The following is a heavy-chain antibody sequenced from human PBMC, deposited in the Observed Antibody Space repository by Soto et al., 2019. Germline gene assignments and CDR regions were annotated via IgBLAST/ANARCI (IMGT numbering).Heavy chain of an antibody. CDR2: INPNSGGT. V-gene: IGHV1-2*04. CDR1: GYTFTGYY. D-gene: IGHD4-4*01. Sequence: QVQLVQSGAEVKKPGASVKVSCKDSGYTFTGYYMHWVRQAPGQGLEWMGWINPNSGGTNYAQKFQGWVTMTRDTSISTAYMELSRLRSDDTAVYYCARDHSDYSNYGPYYYYGMDVWGQGTTVTVSS. J-gene: IGHJ6*02. CDR3: ARDHSDYSNYGPYYYYGMDV.